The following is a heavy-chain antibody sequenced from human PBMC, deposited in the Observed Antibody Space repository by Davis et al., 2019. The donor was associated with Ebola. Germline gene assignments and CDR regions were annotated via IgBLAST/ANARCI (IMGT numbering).Heavy chain of an antibody. CDR1: GYTFTGYY. J-gene: IGHJ4*02. CDR3: ARGEDCTSGSCSTY. V-gene: IGHV1-2*06. Sequence: ASVKVSCKASGYTFTGYYIHWLRQAPGQGLEWMGRINPNSGGTNYAQKFQGRVTMTRDTSISTAYMELSRLRSDDTAVYYCARGEDCTSGSCSTYWGQGTLVTVSS. D-gene: IGHD2-15*01. CDR2: INPNSGGT.